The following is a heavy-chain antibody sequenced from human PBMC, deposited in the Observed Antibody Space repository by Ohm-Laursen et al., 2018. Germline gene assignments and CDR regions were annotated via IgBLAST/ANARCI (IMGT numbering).Heavy chain of an antibody. D-gene: IGHD3-3*01. CDR3: ARDEPFLEWLYGMDV. CDR2: INPNSGGT. CDR1: GYTFTGYY. V-gene: IGHV1-2*02. Sequence: ASVKVSCKASGYTFTGYYMHWVRQAPGQGLEWMGWINPNSGGTNYAQKFQGRVTMTRDTSISTAYMELSRLRSDDTAVYYCARDEPFLEWLYGMDVWGQGTTVTVSS. J-gene: IGHJ6*02.